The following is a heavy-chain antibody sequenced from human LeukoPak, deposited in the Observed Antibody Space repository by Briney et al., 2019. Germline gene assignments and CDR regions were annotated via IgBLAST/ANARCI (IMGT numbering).Heavy chain of an antibody. CDR2: IRYDGSNK. V-gene: IGHV3-30*02. CDR1: GFTFSSYG. D-gene: IGHD2-15*01. J-gene: IGHJ6*03. CDR3: AKDRGRYCSGGSCYGSYMDV. Sequence: GGSLRLSCAASGFTFSSYGMHWVRQAPGKGLEWVAFIRYDGSNKYYADSVKGRFTISRDNSKNTLYLQMNSLRAEDTAVYYCAKDRGRYCSGGSCYGSYMDVWGKGTTVTVSS.